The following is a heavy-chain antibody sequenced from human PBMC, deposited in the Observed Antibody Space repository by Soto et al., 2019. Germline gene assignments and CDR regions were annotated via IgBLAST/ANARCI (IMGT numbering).Heavy chain of an antibody. D-gene: IGHD3-3*01. Sequence: SGPTLVNPTQTLTLTCTFSGFSLSTSGMCVSWIRQPPGKALEWLARIDWDDDKYYSTSLKTRLTISKDTSKNQVVLTMTNMDPLDTSTYYCARILTGTIFGVVTYFDDCDQGTLFTVSS. CDR1: GFSLSTSGMC. V-gene: IGHV2-70*11. CDR2: IDWDDDK. CDR3: ARILTGTIFGVVTYFDD. J-gene: IGHJ4*02.